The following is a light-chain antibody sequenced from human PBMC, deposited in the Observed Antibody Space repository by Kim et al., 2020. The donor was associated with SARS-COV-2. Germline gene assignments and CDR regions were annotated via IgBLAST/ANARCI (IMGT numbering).Light chain of an antibody. CDR3: HQYDRWPRS. Sequence: EIVMTQSPATLSVSPGERATLSCRASQRISDNLAWYQQRPGQVPRLLIYGASTRATGIPARFSGSGFGTEFSLTISSLQSEDLAVFYCHQYDRWPRSFGQGTKLEIK. CDR1: QRISDN. V-gene: IGKV3D-15*01. J-gene: IGKJ2*03. CDR2: GAS.